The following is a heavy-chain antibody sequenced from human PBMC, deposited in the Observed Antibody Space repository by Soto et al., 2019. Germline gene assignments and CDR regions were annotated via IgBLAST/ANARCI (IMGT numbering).Heavy chain of an antibody. CDR1: GGSISSGDYY. V-gene: IGHV4-30-4*01. CDR2: IYYSGST. J-gene: IGHJ5*02. CDR3: AAGGNLEWPYNWFDP. Sequence: QVQLQESGPGLVKPSQTLSLTCTVSGGSISSGDYYWSWIRQPPGKGLEWIGYIYYSGSTYYNPSLKGRVTISVDTSKNQFSLKLSSVTAADTAVYYCAAGGNLEWPYNWFDPWGQGTLVTVSS. D-gene: IGHD3-3*01.